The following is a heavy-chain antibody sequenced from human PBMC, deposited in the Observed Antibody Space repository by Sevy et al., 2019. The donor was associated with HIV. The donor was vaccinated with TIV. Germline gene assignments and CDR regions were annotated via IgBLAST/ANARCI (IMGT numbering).Heavy chain of an antibody. CDR3: ARESIGAAGDFDY. D-gene: IGHD6-13*01. V-gene: IGHV4-59*01. Sequence: SETLSLTCSVSGDSISNYFWSWFRQPPGKGLEWIGYIYYSGSTNYNPSLTSRVTISVDTSKKQFSLELRSVTAADTAVYYCARESIGAAGDFDYWGQGTLVTVSS. J-gene: IGHJ4*02. CDR2: IYYSGST. CDR1: GDSISNYF.